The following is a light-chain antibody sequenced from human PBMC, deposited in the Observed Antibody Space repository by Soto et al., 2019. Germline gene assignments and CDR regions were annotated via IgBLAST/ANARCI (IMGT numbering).Light chain of an antibody. J-gene: IGKJ2*01. CDR3: QQYNSLHT. Sequence: DIQMTQSPSTLSASVGDRVTITCRASQSISSWLAWYQQKPGKAPKLLIYKASSLESGVPSRFSGSGSGTEFTLTISSLQPDDFATYYCQQYNSLHTFGQGTELEIK. CDR2: KAS. CDR1: QSISSW. V-gene: IGKV1-5*03.